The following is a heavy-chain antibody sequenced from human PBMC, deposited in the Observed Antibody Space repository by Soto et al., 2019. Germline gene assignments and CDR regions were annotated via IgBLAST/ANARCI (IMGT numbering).Heavy chain of an antibody. CDR2: VYYTGST. CDR3: ARSVAVPGAHIDY. D-gene: IGHD6-19*01. V-gene: IGHV4-59*01. CDR1: GGSISGSY. J-gene: IGHJ4*02. Sequence: SETLSLTCSVSGGSISGSYWSWIRQSPGKGLEWLGYVYYTGSTNYSPSLRSRVSISVDTSKNEFSLRLSSVTTADTAVYFCARSVAVPGAHIDYWGQGTQVTVSS.